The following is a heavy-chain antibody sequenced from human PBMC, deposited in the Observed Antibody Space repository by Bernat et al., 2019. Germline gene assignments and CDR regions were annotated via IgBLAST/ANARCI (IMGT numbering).Heavy chain of an antibody. CDR2: ISYDGSNK. V-gene: IGHV3-30*03. Sequence: QVQLVESGGGVVQPGRSLRLSCVASGFTFSSYGMHWVRQAPGKGLEWVAVISYDGSNKYYADSVKGRFTISRDNSKNTLYLQMNSLRAEDTAVYYCVPTDLLDYWGQGTLVTVSS. J-gene: IGHJ4*02. CDR1: GFTFSSYG. CDR3: VPTDLLDY.